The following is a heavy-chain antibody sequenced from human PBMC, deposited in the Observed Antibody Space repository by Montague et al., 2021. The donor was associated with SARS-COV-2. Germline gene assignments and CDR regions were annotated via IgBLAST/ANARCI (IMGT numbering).Heavy chain of an antibody. Sequence: SETLSLTCAVYGGSLSGYNWDWIRQTPGKGMELIGEINHSGNTNYNPYLKSRLPISVDTSKKQFSLKLSYVTTADAAVYYCARGADYDFWSGYLGYKWFDPWGLGTPVTVSS. V-gene: IGHV4-34*01. D-gene: IGHD3-3*01. CDR2: INHSGNT. J-gene: IGHJ5*02. CDR3: ARGADYDFWSGYLGYKWFDP. CDR1: GGSLSGYN.